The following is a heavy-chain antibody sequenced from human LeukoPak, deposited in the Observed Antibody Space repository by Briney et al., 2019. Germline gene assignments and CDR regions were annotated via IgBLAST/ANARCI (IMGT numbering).Heavy chain of an antibody. J-gene: IGHJ6*03. CDR2: ISSSGSTI. Sequence: GGSLRLSCAASGFTFSDYYMSWIRQAPGKGLEWVSYISSSGSTIYYADSVKGRFTISRDNPKNSLYLQMNSLRAEDTAVYYCASSGSSSWYYYYMDVWGKGTTVTVSS. D-gene: IGHD6-13*01. V-gene: IGHV3-11*01. CDR1: GFTFSDYY. CDR3: ASSGSSSWYYYYMDV.